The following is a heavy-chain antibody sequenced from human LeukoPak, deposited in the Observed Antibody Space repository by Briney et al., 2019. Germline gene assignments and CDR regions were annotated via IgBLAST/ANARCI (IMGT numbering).Heavy chain of an antibody. Sequence: GGSLRLSCAASGFTFSSYTIHWVRQPPGKGLEWVAVISFDGSNKYYADSVKGRFTISRDNSKNTLYLQMDSLRAEDTAVYYCAREELGSSLGFDPWGQGTLVTVSS. CDR1: GFTFSSYT. D-gene: IGHD3-16*01. CDR2: ISFDGSNK. J-gene: IGHJ5*02. V-gene: IGHV3-30-3*01. CDR3: AREELGSSLGFDP.